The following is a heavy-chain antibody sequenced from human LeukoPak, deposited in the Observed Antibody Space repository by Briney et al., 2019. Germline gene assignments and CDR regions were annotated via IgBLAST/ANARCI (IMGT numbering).Heavy chain of an antibody. D-gene: IGHD1-26*01. Sequence: GASVKVSCKASGYTLTDYYIHWVRQAPGQGLEWMGLIHPNSGDTYYAQKFRGRVTMTRDTSITTAYMELDRLTSDDTAVYYCARDYSGSYTHWAQGTLVTISS. CDR3: ARDYSGSYTH. CDR2: IHPNSGDT. V-gene: IGHV1-2*06. CDR1: GYTLTDYY. J-gene: IGHJ4*02.